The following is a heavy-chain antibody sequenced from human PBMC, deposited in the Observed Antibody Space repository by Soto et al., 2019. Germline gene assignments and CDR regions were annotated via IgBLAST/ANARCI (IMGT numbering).Heavy chain of an antibody. CDR2: IYYSGST. J-gene: IGHJ4*02. V-gene: IGHV4-61*01. CDR1: GGSVSSGSYY. Sequence: SETLSLTCTVSGGSVSSGSYYWSWIRQPPGKGLEWIGYIYYSGSTNYNPSLKSRVTISVDTSKNQFSLKLSSVTAADTAVYYCARDSAALDYWGQGTLVTVSS. D-gene: IGHD6-13*01. CDR3: ARDSAALDY.